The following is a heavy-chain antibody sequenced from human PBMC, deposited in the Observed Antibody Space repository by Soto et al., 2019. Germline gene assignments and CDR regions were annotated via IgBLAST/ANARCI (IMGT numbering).Heavy chain of an antibody. CDR1: GFSFTGYY. Sequence: QVQLVQSGAAVKKPGASVKVSCKASGFSFTGYYIHWLRQAHGQGLEWMGWINAHSGGTAYAQKFQGRVTLTRDTSIATAYLPLTSLTSDDSALYYCAKDLTRQLAYWLDPWCQGTQVTVSS. CDR3: AKDLTRQLAYWLDP. CDR2: INAHSGGT. J-gene: IGHJ5*02. D-gene: IGHD6-6*01. V-gene: IGHV1-2*02.